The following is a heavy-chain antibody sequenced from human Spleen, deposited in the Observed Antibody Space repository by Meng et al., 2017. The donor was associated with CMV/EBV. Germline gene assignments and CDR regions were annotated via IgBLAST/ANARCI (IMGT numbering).Heavy chain of an antibody. V-gene: IGHV4-30-4*01. Sequence: RPPPGKGLSCIGYIHHSGYTSYHPSLTGTTSYNPSLTSRVTMSLVTSKNQFSLRLSSMTAADTAVYFCARGGVRVRLLSRLRWFDPWGQGTLVTVSS. CDR2: IHHSGYTSYHPSLTGTT. J-gene: IGHJ5*02. D-gene: IGHD3-10*02. CDR3: ARGGVRVRLLSRLRWFDP.